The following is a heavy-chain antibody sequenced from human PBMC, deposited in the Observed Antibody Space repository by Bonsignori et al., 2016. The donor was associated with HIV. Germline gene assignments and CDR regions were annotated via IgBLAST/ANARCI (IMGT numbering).Heavy chain of an antibody. Sequence: QVQLEESGPGLVKPSETLSLTCTVSGGSISDYYWSWIRQSPEKGLEWIGFIHNSGFTKYNPSLKSRVTISVDTSKNRFSLKLTSVTPVDSAVYYCARGPPGYCGSTNCPLGYYYMDVWGQGTTVTVSS. J-gene: IGHJ6*03. CDR1: GGSISDYY. CDR2: IHNSGFT. D-gene: IGHD2-2*01. V-gene: IGHV4-59*13. CDR3: ARGPPGYCGSTNCPLGYYYMDV.